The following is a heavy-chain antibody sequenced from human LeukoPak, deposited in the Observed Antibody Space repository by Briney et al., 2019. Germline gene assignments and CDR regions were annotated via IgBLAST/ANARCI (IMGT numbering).Heavy chain of an antibody. V-gene: IGHV3-23*01. CDR2: ISGSGGST. Sequence: GGSLRLSCADSVFTFSSYAMSWVRQAPGKGLEWVSAISGSGGSTYYADSVKGRFTISRDNSKNTLYLQMNSLRAEDTAVYYCAKDRSLYGDCLDYWGQGTLVTVSS. D-gene: IGHD4-17*01. CDR3: AKDRSLYGDCLDY. J-gene: IGHJ4*02. CDR1: VFTFSSYA.